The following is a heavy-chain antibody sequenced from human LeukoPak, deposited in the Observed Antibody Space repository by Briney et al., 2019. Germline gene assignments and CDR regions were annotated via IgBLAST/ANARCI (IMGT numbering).Heavy chain of an antibody. Sequence: SETLSLACTVSGGSISSYYWSWIRQPAGKGLEWIGRIYTSGSTNYNPSLKSRVTMSVDTSKNQFSLKLSSVTAADTAVYYCARGSYYYDSSGYYVQYYFDYWGQGTLATVSS. CDR2: IYTSGST. J-gene: IGHJ4*02. CDR3: ARGSYYYDSSGYYVQYYFDY. D-gene: IGHD3-22*01. V-gene: IGHV4-4*07. CDR1: GGSISSYY.